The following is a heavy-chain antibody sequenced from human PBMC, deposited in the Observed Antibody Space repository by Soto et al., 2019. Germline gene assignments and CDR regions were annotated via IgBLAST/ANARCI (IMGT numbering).Heavy chain of an antibody. Sequence: GASVKVSCKASGYTFTSYYMHWVRQAPGQGLEWMGIINPSGGSTSYAQKFQGRVTMTRDTSASTVYMELSSLRSEDTAVYYCARENGYKNSHYGMDVWGQGTTVTVSS. J-gene: IGHJ6*02. CDR1: GYTFTSYY. D-gene: IGHD5-12*01. CDR3: ARENGYKNSHYGMDV. CDR2: INPSGGST. V-gene: IGHV1-46*01.